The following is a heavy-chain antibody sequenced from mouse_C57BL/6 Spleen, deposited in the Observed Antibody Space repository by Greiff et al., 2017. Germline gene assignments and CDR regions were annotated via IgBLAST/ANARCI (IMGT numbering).Heavy chain of an antibody. Sequence: QVQLQQSGAELAKPGASVKLSCKASGYTFTSYWMHWVKQRPGQGLEWIGYINPSSGYTKYNQKFKDKATLTADKSSSTAYMQLSSLTYEDSAVYYGALFITTVVAGDYFDYWGQGTTLTVSS. CDR3: ALFITTVVAGDYFDY. CDR1: GYTFTSYW. V-gene: IGHV1-7*01. CDR2: INPSSGYT. J-gene: IGHJ2*01. D-gene: IGHD1-1*01.